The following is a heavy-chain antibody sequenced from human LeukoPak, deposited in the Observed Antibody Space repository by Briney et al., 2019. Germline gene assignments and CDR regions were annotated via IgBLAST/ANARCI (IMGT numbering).Heavy chain of an antibody. V-gene: IGHV4-59*01. CDR2: IYYSGST. D-gene: IGHD1-26*01. CDR1: GGSISSYY. Sequence: SSETLSLTCTVSGGSISSYYWSWIRQPPGKGLEWIGYIYYSGSTNYNPSLKSRVTISVDTSKNQFSLKLSSVTAADTAVYYCARTKRVGATTLFDYWGQGTLVTVSS. CDR3: ARTKRVGATTLFDY. J-gene: IGHJ4*02.